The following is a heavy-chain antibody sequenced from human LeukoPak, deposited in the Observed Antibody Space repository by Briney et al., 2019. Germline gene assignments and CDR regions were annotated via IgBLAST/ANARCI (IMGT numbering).Heavy chain of an antibody. V-gene: IGHV3-23*01. D-gene: IGHD2-15*01. CDR2: ISGSGGST. J-gene: IGHJ4*02. Sequence: QTGGSLRLSCAASGFTFSSYAMSWVRQAPGKGLEWVSAISGSGGSTYYADSVKGRFTISRDNSKNTLYLQMNSLRAEDTAVYYCAKADSYSPRNFDYWGQGTLVTVSS. CDR1: GFTFSSYA. CDR3: AKADSYSPRNFDY.